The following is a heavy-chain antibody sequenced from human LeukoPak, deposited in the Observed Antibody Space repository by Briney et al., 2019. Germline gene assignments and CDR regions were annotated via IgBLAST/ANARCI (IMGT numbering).Heavy chain of an antibody. CDR3: ARDSSGWYVYYFDY. J-gene: IGHJ4*02. Sequence: GGSLRLSCAASGFTFSSYAMHWVRQAPGKGLEWVAVISYDGSNKYYADSVKGRFTISRDNSKNTLYLQMNSLRAEDTAVYYCARDSSGWYVYYFDYWGQGTLVTVSS. V-gene: IGHV3-30-3*01. CDR2: ISYDGSNK. CDR1: GFTFSSYA. D-gene: IGHD6-19*01.